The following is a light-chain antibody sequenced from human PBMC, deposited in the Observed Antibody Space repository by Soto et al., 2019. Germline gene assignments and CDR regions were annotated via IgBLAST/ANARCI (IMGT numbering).Light chain of an antibody. Sequence: DIQMTQSPSTLSASVGDRVTITCRASQSIGSWLAWYQQKPGKAPKLLIYDASSLESGVPSRFSGSGSGTEFTLTISSLQPDDFATYYCQQYNSYSRALTFGGGTKVEIK. CDR1: QSIGSW. J-gene: IGKJ4*01. V-gene: IGKV1-5*01. CDR3: QQYNSYSRALT. CDR2: DAS.